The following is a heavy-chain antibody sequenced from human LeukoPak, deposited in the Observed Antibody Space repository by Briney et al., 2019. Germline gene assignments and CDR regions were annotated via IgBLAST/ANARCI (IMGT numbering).Heavy chain of an antibody. J-gene: IGHJ4*02. CDR3: ARDGRFGVVIDY. Sequence: SETLSLTCTVSGGSISSSSYYWGWIRQPPGKGLEWIGSIYYSGSTYYNPSLKSRVTISVDTSKNQFSLKLSSVTAADTAVYYCARDGRFGVVIDYWGQGTLVTVSS. CDR2: IYYSGST. V-gene: IGHV4-39*07. CDR1: GGSISSSSYY. D-gene: IGHD3-3*01.